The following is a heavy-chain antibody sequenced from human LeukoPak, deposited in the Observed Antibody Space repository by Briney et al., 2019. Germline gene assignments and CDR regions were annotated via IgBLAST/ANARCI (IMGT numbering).Heavy chain of an antibody. Sequence: GGSLRHSCAASGFTFSSYSMNWVRQAPGKGLEWVSSISSSSSYIYYADSVKGRFTISRDNAKNSLYLQMNSLRAEDTAVYYCARARVGLGYRSGGSCYGDAYWGQGTLVTVSS. CDR3: ARARVGLGYRSGGSCYGDAY. J-gene: IGHJ4*02. CDR1: GFTFSSYS. D-gene: IGHD2-15*01. V-gene: IGHV3-21*01. CDR2: ISSSSSYI.